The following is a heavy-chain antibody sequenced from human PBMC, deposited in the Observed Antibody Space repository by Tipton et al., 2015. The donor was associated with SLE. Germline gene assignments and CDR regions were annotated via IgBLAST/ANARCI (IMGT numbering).Heavy chain of an antibody. J-gene: IGHJ4*02. D-gene: IGHD1-1*01. CDR2: IFYTGRT. Sequence: TLSLTCTVSGGSISSRTYYWGWVRQPPGKGLEWIGSIFYTGRTYPNPSLRSRVTISIDTSGNQFSLKVKSVTAADTAVYYCARDYMDDRIFDYWGQGTLVAVSS. V-gene: IGHV4-39*07. CDR3: ARDYMDDRIFDY. CDR1: GGSISSRTYY.